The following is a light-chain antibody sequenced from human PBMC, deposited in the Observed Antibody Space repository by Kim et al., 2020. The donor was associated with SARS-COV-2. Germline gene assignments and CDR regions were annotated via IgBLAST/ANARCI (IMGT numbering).Light chain of an antibody. CDR2: GIS. V-gene: IGKV3-15*01. CDR1: QGVNSN. Sequence: SGSPAQRAPLARRASQGVNSNLAWYQQNPGQAPRLLIHGISTRAPGLPARFSGSGSGSEFSLSISSLESEDFAVYYCQQYSAWPYTFGQGTKLEI. CDR3: QQYSAWPYT. J-gene: IGKJ2*01.